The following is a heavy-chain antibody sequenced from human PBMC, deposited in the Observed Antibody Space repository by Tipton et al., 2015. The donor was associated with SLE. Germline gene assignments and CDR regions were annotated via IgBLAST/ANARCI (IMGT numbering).Heavy chain of an antibody. CDR1: GGSISSGDYY. J-gene: IGHJ3*02. Sequence: LRLSCTVSGGSISSGDYYWSWIRQPPGKGLDWIGYIYYSGSTYYNPSLKSRVTISVDTSKNQFSLKLSSVTAADTAVYYCASRRFNWYPIWGQGTMVTVSS. CDR2: IYYSGST. CDR3: ASRRFNWYPI. V-gene: IGHV4-31*02. D-gene: IGHD1-20*01.